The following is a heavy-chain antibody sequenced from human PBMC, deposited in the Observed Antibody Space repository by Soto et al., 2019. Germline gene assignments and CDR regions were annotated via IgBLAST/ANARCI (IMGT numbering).Heavy chain of an antibody. CDR3: AREFGYGGYGDY. D-gene: IGHD5-12*01. CDR1: GGSISSSNW. V-gene: IGHV4-4*02. CDR2: IYHSGST. J-gene: IGHJ4*02. Sequence: QVQLQESGPGLVKPSGTLSLTCAVSGGSISSSNWWSWVRQPPGKGLEWIGEIYHSGSTNYNPSLKSRVTLSVDTSKNQFTLKLSSVAAGDTAVYKRAREFGYGGYGDYGGQGTLVTASS.